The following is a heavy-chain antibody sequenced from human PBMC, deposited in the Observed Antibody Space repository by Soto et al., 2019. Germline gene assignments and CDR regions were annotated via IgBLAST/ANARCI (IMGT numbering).Heavy chain of an antibody. CDR3: ARRSPSAVAALH. D-gene: IGHD6-19*01. CDR2: IYYSGST. Sequence: SETLSLTCTVSGGSISSSNYYWGWIRQPPGKGLEWIGSIYYSGSTYYNPSLKSRVTISVDTSKNQFSLKLSSVTASDTALYYCARRSPSAVAALHWGQGTLVTVS. J-gene: IGHJ4*02. V-gene: IGHV4-39*01. CDR1: GGSISSSNYY.